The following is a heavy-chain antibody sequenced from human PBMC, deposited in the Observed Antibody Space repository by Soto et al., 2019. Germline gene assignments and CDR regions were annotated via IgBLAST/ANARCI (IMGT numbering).Heavy chain of an antibody. CDR2: ISYGGSV. Sequence: QVQLQESGPGLVKPSQTLSLTCTVSGGSISSGNYYWSWIRQPPGKGLEWIGFISYGGSVHYNPSLRRRVNLPVATSNQQFALNLCFVIAADTAVYYCATMGTPATGLYCFGFWGQGTLFPVSS. CDR1: GGSISSGNYY. D-gene: IGHD2-15*01. J-gene: IGHJ4*02. V-gene: IGHV4-30-4*01. CDR3: ATMGTPATGLYCFGF.